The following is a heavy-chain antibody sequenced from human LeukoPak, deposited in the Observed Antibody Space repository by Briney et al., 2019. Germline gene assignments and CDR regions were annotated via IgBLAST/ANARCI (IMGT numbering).Heavy chain of an antibody. CDR1: GYTFTGYY. D-gene: IGHD6-6*01. V-gene: IGHV1-2*06. J-gene: IGHJ4*02. CDR3: ARDRSSSIAAN. CDR2: INPNSGDT. Sequence: ASVKVSCKASGYTFTGYYMHWVRQPAGQGVEWMGRINPNSGDTNYAQKFQGRVTMTRDTSISTAYMELSRLRSDDTAVYYCARDRSSSIAANWGQGTLVTVSS.